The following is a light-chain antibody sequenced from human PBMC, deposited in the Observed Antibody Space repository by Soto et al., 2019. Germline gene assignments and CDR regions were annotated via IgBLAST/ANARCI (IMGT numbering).Light chain of an antibody. V-gene: IGLV4-60*02. CDR3: ETWDSSTWV. Sequence: QLVLTQSSSASASLGSSVKLTCTLSSGHSSYIIAWHQQRPGKAPRYLMKLKNGGTYNRGSGVPDRFSGSSSGADRSLTISNLQFEDEADYYSETWDSSTWVFGGGTKLTVL. CDR2: LKNGGTY. CDR1: SGHSSYI. J-gene: IGLJ3*02.